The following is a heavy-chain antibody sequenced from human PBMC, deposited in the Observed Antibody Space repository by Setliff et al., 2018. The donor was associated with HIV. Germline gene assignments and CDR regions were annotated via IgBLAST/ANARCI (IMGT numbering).Heavy chain of an antibody. CDR2: IYYSGST. Sequence: PSETLSLTCTVSGGSISSYYWSWIRQPPGKGLEWIGYIYYSGSTSYNPSLKSRVTISVDTSKKQFSLKLRSVTAADTAVYYCARDSDGSSYYHFAHWSQGTLVTVSS. D-gene: IGHD3-22*01. CDR3: ARDSDGSSYYHFAH. V-gene: IGHV4-59*01. CDR1: GGSISSYY. J-gene: IGHJ4*02.